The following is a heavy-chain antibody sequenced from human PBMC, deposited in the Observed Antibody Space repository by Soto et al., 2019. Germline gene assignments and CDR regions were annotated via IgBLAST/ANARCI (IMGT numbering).Heavy chain of an antibody. D-gene: IGHD3-3*01. J-gene: IGHJ6*02. CDR2: INSDGSST. Sequence: GSLRRSCAASVFTGSSYCMHWVRQAPGKGLVWVSRINSDGSSTSYADSVKGRFTISRDNAKNTLYLQMNSLRAEDTAVYYCARETYYDFWSGYYRYYYYYGMDVWGQGTTVTVSS. V-gene: IGHV3-74*01. CDR1: VFTGSSYC. CDR3: ARETYYDFWSGYYRYYYYYGMDV.